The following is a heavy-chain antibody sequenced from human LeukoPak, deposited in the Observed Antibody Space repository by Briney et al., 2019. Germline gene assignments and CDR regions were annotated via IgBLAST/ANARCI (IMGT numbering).Heavy chain of an antibody. J-gene: IGHJ4*02. D-gene: IGHD1-26*01. V-gene: IGHV3-11*04. CDR1: GFTFSDYY. CDR2: ISSSGSTI. Sequence: GGSLRLSCAASGFTFSDYYMSWIRQAPGKGLEWVSYISSSGSTIYYADSVKGRFTISRDNAKNSLYLQMNSLRAEDTAVYYCARGERDWWERYYFDYWGQGTLVTVSS. CDR3: ARGERDWWERYYFDY.